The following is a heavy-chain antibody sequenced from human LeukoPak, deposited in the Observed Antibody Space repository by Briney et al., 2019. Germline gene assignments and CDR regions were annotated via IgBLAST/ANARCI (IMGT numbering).Heavy chain of an antibody. CDR2: IYHSGST. CDR3: GGTRGYSGYLRY. CDR1: GVSIRSSYYY. J-gene: IGHJ4*02. Sequence: PSETLSLTCTVSGVSIRSSYYYWGWIRQPPGKGLEWIGYIYHSGSTYYNPSLKSRVSISVDRSKNQFSLNLSSVTAADTAVYYCGGTRGYSGYLRYWGQGTRVTVSS. D-gene: IGHD5-12*01. V-gene: IGHV4-30-2*01.